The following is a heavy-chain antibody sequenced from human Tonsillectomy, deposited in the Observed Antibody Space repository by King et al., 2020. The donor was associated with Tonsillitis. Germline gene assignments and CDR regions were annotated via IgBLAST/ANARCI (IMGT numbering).Heavy chain of an antibody. D-gene: IGHD3-3*01. Sequence: VQLQESGPGLVKPSETLSLICTVSGGSISSYYWSWLRQPPGKGLEWIGYIYYSGSTNYNPSLKSRVTISVDTSKNQLSLKLSSVTAADTAVYYCARSYDFWSGRDNYFDYWGQGTLVTVSS. CDR3: ARSYDFWSGRDNYFDY. CDR1: GGSISSYY. CDR2: IYYSGST. V-gene: IGHV4-59*01. J-gene: IGHJ4*02.